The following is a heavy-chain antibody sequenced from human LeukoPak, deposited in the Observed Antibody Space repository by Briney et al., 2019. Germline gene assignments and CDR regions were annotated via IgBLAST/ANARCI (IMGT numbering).Heavy chain of an antibody. Sequence: GRSLILSCAAYGFTFDDYAMHWVRQAPGKGLEWDSGIRWNSGSIGYGDSVKGPLTISRDNAKNSLYLQMNSLRAEDTALYYCVKEMATTPCFDYWRQGTLVTVSS. D-gene: IGHD5-24*01. CDR1: GFTFDDYA. J-gene: IGHJ4*02. CDR2: IRWNSGSI. CDR3: VKEMATTPCFDY. V-gene: IGHV3-9*01.